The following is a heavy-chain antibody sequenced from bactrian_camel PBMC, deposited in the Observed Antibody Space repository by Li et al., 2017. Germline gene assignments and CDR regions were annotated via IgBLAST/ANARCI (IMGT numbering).Heavy chain of an antibody. D-gene: IGHD5*01. V-gene: IGHV3-3*01. Sequence: VQLVESGGGSEQSGGSLRLSCVVSGATVGSRRMGWFRQAPGKDREGVAAIAPSNGNIRYADSVKGRFTISQDSPRDTVYLQMNSLKPEDTARYFCAASAWVGMGAAILRIICGGARGPRSPSP. CDR1: GATVGSRR. CDR3: AASAWVGMGAAILRIICG. J-gene: IGHJ4*01. CDR2: IAPSNGNI.